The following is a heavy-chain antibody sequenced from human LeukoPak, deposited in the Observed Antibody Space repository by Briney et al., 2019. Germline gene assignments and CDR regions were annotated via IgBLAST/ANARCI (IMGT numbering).Heavy chain of an antibody. Sequence: GSLRLSRAAPGPTVANDFLCWVRPAPGEGLGWVSVVYPSGTTYYADSVKGRFTISRDNSKNTLCLQMNSLRAEDTAVYYCARGMGRSWSLDNWGQGTLVTVSS. J-gene: IGHJ4*02. D-gene: IGHD6-13*01. CDR2: VYPSGTT. CDR1: GPTVANDF. V-gene: IGHV3-53*01. CDR3: ARGMGRSWSLDN.